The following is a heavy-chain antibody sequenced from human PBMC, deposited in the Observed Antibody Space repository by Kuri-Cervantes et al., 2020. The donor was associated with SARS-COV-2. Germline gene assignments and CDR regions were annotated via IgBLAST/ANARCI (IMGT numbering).Heavy chain of an antibody. J-gene: IGHJ4*02. CDR3: ASLPFNYYDSSGYYGVDY. V-gene: IGHV5-51*01. CDR2: IYPGDSNT. CDR1: GYSFTSYW. D-gene: IGHD3-22*01. Sequence: GESLKISCEGSGYSFTSYWIGWVRQMPGKGLEWMGIIYPGDSNTKYSPSFQGQVTISADKSINTAYLQWSSLKASDTAMYYCASLPFNYYDSSGYYGVDYWGQGTLVTVSS.